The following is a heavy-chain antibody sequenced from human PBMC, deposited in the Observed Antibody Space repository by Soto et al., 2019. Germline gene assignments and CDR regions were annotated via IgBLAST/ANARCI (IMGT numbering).Heavy chain of an antibody. V-gene: IGHV1-46*01. CDR1: GYTFTSYY. D-gene: IGHD3-22*01. CDR3: ARAPIAYYYDSSGPNWFDP. Sequence: ASVRGSCKASGYTFTSYYMHWVRQAPGQGLEWMGIINPSGGSTSYAQKFQGRVTMTRDTSTSTVYMELSSLRSEDTAVYYCARAPIAYYYDSSGPNWFDPWGQGTLVTVSS. CDR2: INPSGGST. J-gene: IGHJ5*02.